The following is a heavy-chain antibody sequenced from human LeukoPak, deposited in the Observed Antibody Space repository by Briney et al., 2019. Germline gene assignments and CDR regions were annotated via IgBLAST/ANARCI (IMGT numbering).Heavy chain of an antibody. Sequence: SETLSLTCTVSGGSISSYYWSWIRQPPGKGLEWIGYIYYSGSTNYNPSLKSRVTISVDTSKNQFSLKLSSVTAADTAVYYCARVGIYGDLFDYWGQGTLVTVPS. CDR1: GGSISSYY. CDR2: IYYSGST. D-gene: IGHD4-17*01. V-gene: IGHV4-59*01. J-gene: IGHJ4*02. CDR3: ARVGIYGDLFDY.